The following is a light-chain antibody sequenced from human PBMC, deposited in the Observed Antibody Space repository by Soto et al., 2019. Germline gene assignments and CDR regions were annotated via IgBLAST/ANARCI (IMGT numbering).Light chain of an antibody. CDR2: DAS. Sequence: DIQMTQSPSTLSASVGDRVTITCRASQSISTWLAWYQQKPGKAPKLLIYDASSLESGVPSRFSGSGSGTEFTLTISSLQPDDFASYYCQHYDNYSLTFGGGTKVEVK. CDR1: QSISTW. V-gene: IGKV1-5*01. CDR3: QHYDNYSLT. J-gene: IGKJ4*01.